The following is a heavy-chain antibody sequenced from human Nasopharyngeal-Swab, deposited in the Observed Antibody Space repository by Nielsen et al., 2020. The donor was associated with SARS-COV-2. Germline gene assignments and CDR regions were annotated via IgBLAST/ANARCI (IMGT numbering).Heavy chain of an antibody. V-gene: IGHV4-61*02. J-gene: IGHJ6*02. D-gene: IGHD1-26*01. Sequence: SETLSLTCSVSDDSLRRGGFYWTWIRQPAGRGLEVIGRTSIRGTTNYSPPLKNRVTMSLDTSKKQFFLRLASVSAADTAIYYCARGRPGTYYTYYYGLDVWGQGTTVTVSS. CDR2: TSIRGTT. CDR3: ARGRPGTYYTYYYGLDV. CDR1: DDSLRRGGFY.